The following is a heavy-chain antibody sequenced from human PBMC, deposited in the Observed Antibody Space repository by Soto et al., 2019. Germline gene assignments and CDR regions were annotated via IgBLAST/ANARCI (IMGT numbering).Heavy chain of an antibody. Sequence: SVKVSCKASGGTFSSYTISWVRQAPGQGLEWMGRIIPILGIANYAQKFQGRVTITADKSTSTAYMELSSLRSEDTAVYYCARDCSSTSCLDYWGQGTLVTVSS. J-gene: IGHJ4*02. CDR3: ARDCSSTSCLDY. V-gene: IGHV1-69*04. D-gene: IGHD2-2*01. CDR2: IIPILGIA. CDR1: GGTFSSYT.